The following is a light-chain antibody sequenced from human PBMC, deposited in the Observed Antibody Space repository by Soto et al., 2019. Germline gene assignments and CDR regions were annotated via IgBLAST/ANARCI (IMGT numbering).Light chain of an antibody. J-gene: IGKJ1*01. CDR1: QSILHSSNNKIC. CDR2: WAS. Sequence: DILMTQSPDSLALSLGERATINCKSSQSILHSSNNKICLAWYQQKPGQPPKVLIYWASNRESGVPDRSSGSGSGTDFTLTISSMQAEDVAVYYCQQYYSIPWTFGQGTKVDIK. CDR3: QQYYSIPWT. V-gene: IGKV4-1*01.